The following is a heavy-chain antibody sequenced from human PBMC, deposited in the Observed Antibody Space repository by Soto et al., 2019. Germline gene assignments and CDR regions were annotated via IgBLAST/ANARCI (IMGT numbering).Heavy chain of an antibody. D-gene: IGHD3-9*01. CDR2: INAGNGNT. CDR1: GYTFTSYA. CDR3: ARSAYFDWLLPYNWFDP. Sequence: QVQLVQSGAEVKKPGASVKVSCKASGYTFTSYAMHWVRQAPGQRLEWMGWINAGNGNTKYSQKFQGRVTITRDTAASTAYRELSSLRSEDTAVYYCARSAYFDWLLPYNWFDPWGQGTLVTVSS. V-gene: IGHV1-3*01. J-gene: IGHJ5*02.